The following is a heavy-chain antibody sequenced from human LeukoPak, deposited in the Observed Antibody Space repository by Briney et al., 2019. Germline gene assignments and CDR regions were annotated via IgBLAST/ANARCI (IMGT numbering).Heavy chain of an antibody. CDR2: IYTSGST. J-gene: IGHJ5*02. CDR3: ARYELSGSGWYRWVNWFDP. Sequence: SETLSLTCTVSGGSISSYYWSWIRQPPGKGLEWIGYIYTSGSTNYNPSLKSRVTISVDTSKNQFSLKLSSVTAADTAAYYCARYELSGSGWYRWVNWFDPWGQGTLVTVSS. D-gene: IGHD6-19*01. CDR1: GGSISSYY. V-gene: IGHV4-4*09.